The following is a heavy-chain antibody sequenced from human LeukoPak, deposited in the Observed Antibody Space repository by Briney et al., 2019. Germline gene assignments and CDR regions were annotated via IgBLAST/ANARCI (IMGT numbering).Heavy chain of an antibody. J-gene: IGHJ4*02. Sequence: GGSLRLSCAASGFTFSSYWMHWVRQAPGKGLVWVSRINSDGSSTNFADSVKGRFTISRDNAKNTLYLQMNSLKTEDTAVYHCTTALYDWNDVNYWGQGTLVTVSS. D-gene: IGHD1-1*01. V-gene: IGHV3-74*01. CDR2: INSDGSST. CDR1: GFTFSSYW. CDR3: TTALYDWNDVNY.